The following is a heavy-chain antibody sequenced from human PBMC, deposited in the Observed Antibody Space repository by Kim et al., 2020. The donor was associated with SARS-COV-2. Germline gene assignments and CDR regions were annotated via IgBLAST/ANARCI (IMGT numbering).Heavy chain of an antibody. J-gene: IGHJ4*02. CDR3: ARPINYYGSGSYCH. D-gene: IGHD3-10*01. V-gene: IGHV3-21*01. Sequence: AESVKGRFTTPRDNAKNSLYLQMNSLRAEDTAVYYCARPINYYGSGSYCHWGQGTLVTVSS.